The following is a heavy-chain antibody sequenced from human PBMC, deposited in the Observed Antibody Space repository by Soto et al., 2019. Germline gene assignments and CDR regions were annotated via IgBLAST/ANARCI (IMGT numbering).Heavy chain of an antibody. Sequence: PGGSLRLSCAASGFTFSSYAMSWVRQAPGKGLEWVSAISGSGGSTYYADSVKGRFTISRDNSKNTLYLQMNSLRAEDTAVYYCAKEYCSGGSCYYAFDIWGQGTMVTVSS. CDR2: ISGSGGST. CDR3: AKEYCSGGSCYYAFDI. CDR1: GFTFSSYA. V-gene: IGHV3-23*01. J-gene: IGHJ3*02. D-gene: IGHD2-15*01.